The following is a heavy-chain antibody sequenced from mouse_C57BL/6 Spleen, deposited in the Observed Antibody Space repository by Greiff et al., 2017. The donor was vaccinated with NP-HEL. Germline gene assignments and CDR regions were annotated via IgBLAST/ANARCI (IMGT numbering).Heavy chain of an antibody. D-gene: IGHD1-1*01. CDR3: AREDYYGSSYHY. Sequence: VQLQQPGAELVRPGTSVKLSCKASGYTFTSYWMHWVKQRPGQGLEWIGVIDPSDSYTNYNQKFKGKATLTVDTSSSTAYMQLSSLTSEDSAVYYCAREDYYGSSYHYWGQGTTLTVSS. V-gene: IGHV1-59*01. J-gene: IGHJ2*01. CDR1: GYTFTSYW. CDR2: IDPSDSYT.